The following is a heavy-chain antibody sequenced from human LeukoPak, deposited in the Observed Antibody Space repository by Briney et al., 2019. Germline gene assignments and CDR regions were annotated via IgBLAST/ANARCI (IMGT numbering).Heavy chain of an antibody. CDR3: AKDASFAVVTPLRYGLDV. CDR2: FSGSSSNT. V-gene: IGHV3-23*01. D-gene: IGHD3-3*01. Sequence: GGSLRLSCAASGFTFSSYAMGWVRQAPGKGLEWVSTFSGSSSNTYYADSVKGRFTISRDSSKNTLYLQMNSLRAEDTAVYYCAKDASFAVVTPLRYGLDVWGQGTTVTVSS. CDR1: GFTFSSYA. J-gene: IGHJ6*02.